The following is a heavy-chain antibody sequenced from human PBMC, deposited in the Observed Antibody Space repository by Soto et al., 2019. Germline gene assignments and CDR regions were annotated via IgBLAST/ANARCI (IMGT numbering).Heavy chain of an antibody. CDR2: IYYSGST. CDR3: ARGSITMVRGVSLGRLYYYYGMDV. Sequence: PSETMSLTCTVSGGSISSGGYDWSWIRQHPGKGLEWIGYIYYSGSTYYNPSLKSRVTISVDTSKNQFSLKLSSVTAADTAVYYCARGSITMVRGVSLGRLYYYYGMDVWGQGTTVTVSS. J-gene: IGHJ6*02. D-gene: IGHD3-10*01. V-gene: IGHV4-31*03. CDR1: GGSISSGGYD.